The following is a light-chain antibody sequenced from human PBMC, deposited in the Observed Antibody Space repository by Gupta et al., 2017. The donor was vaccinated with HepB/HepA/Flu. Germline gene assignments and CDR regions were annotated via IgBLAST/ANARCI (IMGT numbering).Light chain of an antibody. CDR2: KAS. CDR3: QQENNSSNT. J-gene: IGKJ2*01. CDR1: QSISTW. Sequence: DIQMTQSPSTLSASVGDRVTITCRASQSISTWLAWYQQKPGKVPKLLIYKASRVETGVPSRFSGSGSGTEFTLTISSLQPDDFATYYCQQENNSSNTFGQGSKLEIK. V-gene: IGKV1-5*03.